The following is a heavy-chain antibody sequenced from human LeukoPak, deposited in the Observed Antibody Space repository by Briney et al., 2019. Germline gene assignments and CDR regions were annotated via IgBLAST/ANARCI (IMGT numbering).Heavy chain of an antibody. V-gene: IGHV4-39*07. CDR2: IYYSGST. Sequence: PSETLSLTCTVSGGSISSSSYYWGWIRQPPGKGLEWIGSIYYSGSTYYNPSLKSRVTISVDTSKNQFSLKLSSVTAADTAVYYCAKDLSKYCSSTSCSGAFDIWGQGTMVTVSS. CDR3: AKDLSKYCSSTSCSGAFDI. J-gene: IGHJ3*02. D-gene: IGHD2-2*01. CDR1: GGSISSSSYY.